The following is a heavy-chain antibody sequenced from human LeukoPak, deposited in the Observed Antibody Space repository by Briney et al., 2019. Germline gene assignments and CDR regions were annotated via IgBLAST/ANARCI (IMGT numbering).Heavy chain of an antibody. V-gene: IGHV3-43*01. CDR3: ARDRYYDSSGYPLLKPFDP. Sequence: GGSLRLSCAASGFTFEDYSMHWLRQAPGKGLEWVSLINWDGSDTYYADSVKGRFTVSRDNSKNSLYLQMHSLRAEDTAVYYCARDRYYDSSGYPLLKPFDPWGQGTLVTVSS. J-gene: IGHJ5*02. CDR2: INWDGSDT. CDR1: GFTFEDYS. D-gene: IGHD3-22*01.